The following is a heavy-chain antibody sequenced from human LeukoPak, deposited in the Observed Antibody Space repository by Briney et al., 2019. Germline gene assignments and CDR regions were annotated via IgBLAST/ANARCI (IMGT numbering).Heavy chain of an antibody. CDR2: ISSSSSTI. CDR1: GFTFSSYS. V-gene: IGHV3-48*01. CDR3: AREVVITNYYYYMDV. J-gene: IGHJ6*03. Sequence: PGGSLRLSCAASGFTFSSYSMNWVRQAPGKGLEWGSYISSSSSTIYYADSVKGRFTISRDNAKNSLYLQMNSLRAEDTAVYYCAREVVITNYYYYMDVWGKGTTVTVSS. D-gene: IGHD3-22*01.